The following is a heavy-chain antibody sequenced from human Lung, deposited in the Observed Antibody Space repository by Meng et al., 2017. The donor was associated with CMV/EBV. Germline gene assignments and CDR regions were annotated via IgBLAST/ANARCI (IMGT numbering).Heavy chain of an antibody. D-gene: IGHD5-18*01. CDR3: ARGSNTAMAYFDS. Sequence: HLPQPGPWLCQASQPPSLTLSVSGGSITGGDYYWSWIRQPPGKGLEWIGCVYYTGGTYDNPSLKSRLSMSVDTSNNQFFLNLTSVTAADTAFYFCARGSNTAMAYFDSWGLGTLVTVSS. CDR2: VYYTGGT. J-gene: IGHJ4*02. V-gene: IGHV4-30-4*01. CDR1: GGSITGGDYY.